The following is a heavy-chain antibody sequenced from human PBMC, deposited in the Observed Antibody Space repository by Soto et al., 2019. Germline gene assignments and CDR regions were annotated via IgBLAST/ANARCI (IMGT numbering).Heavy chain of an antibody. V-gene: IGHV3-48*03. CDR3: ARDPAMYSGKFDYGLDV. CDR1: GFTFSSYE. J-gene: IGHJ6*02. D-gene: IGHD5-18*01. Sequence: LRLSCAVSGFTFSSYEMNWVRQAPGKGLEWVSYIGTSGKTIYYADSVRGRFTISRDNAKNSLYLQMNSLRAEDTAVYFCARDPAMYSGKFDYGLDVWGQGTTVTVSS. CDR2: IGTSGKTI.